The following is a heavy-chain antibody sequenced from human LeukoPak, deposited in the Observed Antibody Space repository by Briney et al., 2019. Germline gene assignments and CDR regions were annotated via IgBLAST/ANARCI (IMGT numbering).Heavy chain of an antibody. CDR3: ARGPYDYGEYIDY. CDR2: IDSSSTI. J-gene: IGHJ4*02. V-gene: IGHV3-69-1*01. CDR1: GFPFSEYS. Sequence: GGSLTLSCAASGFPFSEYSMNWVRQAPGKGLEWVSYIDSSSTIYYADSVKGRFTISRDNAKNSLSLQLNSLRAEDTAVYYCARGPYDYGEYIDYWGQGTLVTVSS. D-gene: IGHD4-17*01.